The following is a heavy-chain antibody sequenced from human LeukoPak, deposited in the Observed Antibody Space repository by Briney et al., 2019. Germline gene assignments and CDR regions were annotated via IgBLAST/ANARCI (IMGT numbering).Heavy chain of an antibody. J-gene: IGHJ4*02. V-gene: IGHV3-23*01. D-gene: IGHD3-22*01. CDR3: AKITMIVVVNLTFDY. CDR1: GLTFSSYA. Sequence: PGGSLRLSCAASGLTFSSYAMSWVRQAPGKRLEWLSAISGSGGSTYYADSVKGRFTICRDNSKNTLYLQMNSLRAEDTAVYYCAKITMIVVVNLTFDYWGQGTLVTVSS. CDR2: ISGSGGST.